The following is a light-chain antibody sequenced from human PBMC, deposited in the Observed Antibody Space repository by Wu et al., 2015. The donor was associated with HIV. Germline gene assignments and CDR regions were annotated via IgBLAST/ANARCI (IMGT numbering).Light chain of an antibody. V-gene: IGKV3-15*01. CDR3: QHYIHWPPYS. J-gene: IGKJ2*03. CDR2: GAS. Sequence: EIVMTQSPATLSVSPGESVTLSCRASHTISNFLAWYQQKSGQSPRVLIYGASNRATGVPARFSGSGSGTDFTLTISGLQSEDSAVYFCQHYIHWPPYSFGPGYQVGD. CDR1: HTISNF.